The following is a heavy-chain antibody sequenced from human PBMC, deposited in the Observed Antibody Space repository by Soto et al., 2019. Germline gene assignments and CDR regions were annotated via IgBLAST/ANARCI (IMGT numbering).Heavy chain of an antibody. CDR2: IIPIFGTA. J-gene: IGHJ4*02. Sequence: QVQLVQSGAEVKKPGSSVKVSCKASGGTFSSYAISWVRQAPGQGLEWMGGIIPIFGTANYAQKFQGRVTSTADKSTSTAYMEMSSLRSEDTAVYYCATADYGDYVTRFSHFDNWGQGTLVTVSS. D-gene: IGHD4-17*01. V-gene: IGHV1-69*06. CDR1: GGTFSSYA. CDR3: ATADYGDYVTRFSHFDN.